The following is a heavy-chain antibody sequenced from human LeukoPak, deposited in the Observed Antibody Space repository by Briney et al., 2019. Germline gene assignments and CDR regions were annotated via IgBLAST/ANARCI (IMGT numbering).Heavy chain of an antibody. J-gene: IGHJ4*02. D-gene: IGHD5-18*01. V-gene: IGHV5-51*01. Sequence: GESLKISCKGSGYSFTSYWSGWVRQMPGKGLEWMGIIYPGDSDTKYGPSFQGQVTISADKSIRTAYLQWSSLKASGHAMYYCARGQSSYGYNSFDYWGQGTLVSVSS. CDR3: ARGQSSYGYNSFDY. CDR1: GYSFTSYW. CDR2: IYPGDSDT.